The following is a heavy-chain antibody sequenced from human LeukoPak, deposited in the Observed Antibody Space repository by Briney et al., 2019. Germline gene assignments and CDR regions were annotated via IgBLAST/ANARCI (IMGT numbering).Heavy chain of an antibody. Sequence: AGGSLRLSCAASGFTFSNYSMNWVRQAPGKGLEWVSSISSSSSYIYYADSVKGRFTISRDNAKNSLYLQMNSLRAEDTAVYYCARDSGFGELLVGTFDYWGQGTLVTVSS. CDR2: ISSSSSYI. J-gene: IGHJ4*02. CDR3: ARDSGFGELLVGTFDY. D-gene: IGHD3-10*01. CDR1: GFTFSNYS. V-gene: IGHV3-21*01.